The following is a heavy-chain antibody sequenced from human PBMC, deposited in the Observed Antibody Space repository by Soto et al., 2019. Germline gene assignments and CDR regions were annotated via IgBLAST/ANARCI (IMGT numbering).Heavy chain of an antibody. CDR2: IYYSGST. CDR1: GGSIKTFS. V-gene: IGHV4-59*12. J-gene: IGHJ4*02. CDR3: ARVPTTASSSLDY. D-gene: IGHD6-13*01. Sequence: SETLSLTCTVSGGSIKTFSWSWFRQPPGKGLEWIGYIYYSGSTNYHPSLKSRVSISVDTSKNSLYLQMNSLRAEDTAVYYCARVPTTASSSLDYWGQGTLVTVSS.